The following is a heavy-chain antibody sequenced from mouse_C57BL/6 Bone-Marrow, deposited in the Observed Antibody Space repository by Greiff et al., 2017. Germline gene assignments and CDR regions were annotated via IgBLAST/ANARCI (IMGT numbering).Heavy chain of an antibody. D-gene: IGHD1-1*01. CDR1: GYTFTSYW. J-gene: IGHJ3*01. Sequence: QVQLQQPGAELVRPGTSVKLSCKASGYTFTSYWMHWVKQRPGQGLEWIGVIDPSDSYTNYNQKFKGKATLTVDTSSSTAYMQLSSLTSEDSAVYYCARAEKDYYGSSYGVAVYWGQGTLVTVSA. V-gene: IGHV1-59*01. CDR3: ARAEKDYYGSSYGVAVY. CDR2: IDPSDSYT.